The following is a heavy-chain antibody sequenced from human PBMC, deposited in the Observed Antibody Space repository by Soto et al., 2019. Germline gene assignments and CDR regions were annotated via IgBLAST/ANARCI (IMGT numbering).Heavy chain of an antibody. D-gene: IGHD4-17*01. CDR3: ARRAGDSWYFDL. CDR1: GGSISKYY. V-gene: IGHV4-59*08. CDR2: VYYSGST. Sequence: QVQLQESGPGLVKPSETLSLTCTVSGGSISKYYWRWIRQPPGKGLEYLGYVYYSGSTRYNPSLKSRITISVDTSKNDFSLRLNSVTAADTAVYYCARRAGDSWYFDLWGRGTLVAVSS. J-gene: IGHJ2*01.